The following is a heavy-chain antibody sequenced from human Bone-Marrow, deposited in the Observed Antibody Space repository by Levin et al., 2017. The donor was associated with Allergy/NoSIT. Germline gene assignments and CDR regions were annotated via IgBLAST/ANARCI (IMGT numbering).Heavy chain of an antibody. D-gene: IGHD3-10*01. CDR2: IRSNTNSYAT. CDR3: NVGSDSGYYHDY. CDR1: GFSFGGST. V-gene: IGHV3-73*01. Sequence: ASVKVSCAASGFSFGGSTMHWVRQAFGKGLEWVGRIRSNTNSYATTYAASVKGRFTISRDDSKNTAYLQMDSLKTEDTAVYYCNVGSDSGYYHDYWGRGTLVTVSS. J-gene: IGHJ4*02.